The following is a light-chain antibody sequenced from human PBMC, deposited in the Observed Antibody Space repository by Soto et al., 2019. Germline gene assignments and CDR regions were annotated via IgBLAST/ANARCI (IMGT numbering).Light chain of an antibody. CDR2: GNS. CDR3: QSYDSSLSGWV. V-gene: IGLV1-40*01. CDR1: SSNIGAGYD. J-gene: IGLJ3*02. Sequence: QLVLTQPPSVSGAPGQRVTISFTGSSSNIGAGYDVHWYQQLPGTAPKLLIYGNSNRPSGVPDRFSGSKSGTSASLAITGLRAEDEADYYCQSYDSSLSGWVFGGGTKLTVL.